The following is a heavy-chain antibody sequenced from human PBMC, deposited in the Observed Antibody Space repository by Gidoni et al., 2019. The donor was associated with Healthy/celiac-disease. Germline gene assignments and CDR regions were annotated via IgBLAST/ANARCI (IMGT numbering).Heavy chain of an antibody. CDR2: RKQDGSEK. D-gene: IGHD3-3*01. V-gene: IGHV3-7*03. CDR3: ARGLYDFWSGYSYWYFDL. J-gene: IGHJ2*01. Sequence: EVQLVESGGGLVQPGGSLRLSCAASGFTVSSYWMSWVRQAPGKVPEWVANRKQDGSEKYYVDSVKCRFTISRDNAKNSLYLQMNSLRAEDTAVYYCARGLYDFWSGYSYWYFDLWGRGTLVTVSS. CDR1: GFTVSSYW.